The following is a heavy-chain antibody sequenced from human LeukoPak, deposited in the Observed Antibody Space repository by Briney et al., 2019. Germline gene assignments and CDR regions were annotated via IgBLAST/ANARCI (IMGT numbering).Heavy chain of an antibody. D-gene: IGHD1-26*01. V-gene: IGHV3-7*01. CDR1: EFTFSNYW. Sequence: GGSLRLSCVASEFTFSNYWMTWVRQAPGKGLEWVANIKGDGSKKHYLGSVEGRFTISRDDAKNSLYLQMNSLRAEDTAVYYCARDQIGRVGATSSDYWGQGTLVTVSS. CDR3: ARDQIGRVGATSSDY. J-gene: IGHJ4*02. CDR2: IKGDGSKK.